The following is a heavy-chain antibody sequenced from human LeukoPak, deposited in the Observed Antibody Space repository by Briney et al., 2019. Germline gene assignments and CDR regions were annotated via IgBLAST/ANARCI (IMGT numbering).Heavy chain of an antibody. CDR2: ISSSGSTI. CDR1: GFTFSSYE. V-gene: IGHV3-48*03. Sequence: GGSLRLSCAASGFTFSSYEMNWVRQAPGKGLEWVSYISSSGSTIYYADSVKGRFTISRDNAKNSLYLQMNSLRAEDTALYYCARGAGGYYDSSIDYWGQGTLVTVSS. D-gene: IGHD3-22*01. J-gene: IGHJ4*02. CDR3: ARGAGGYYDSSIDY.